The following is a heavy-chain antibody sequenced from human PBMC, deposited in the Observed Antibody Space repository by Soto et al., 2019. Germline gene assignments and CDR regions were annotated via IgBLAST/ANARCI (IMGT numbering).Heavy chain of an antibody. Sequence: QVQLVQSGAGVKKPGASVKVSCKASRYTFTNYYIHWVRQAPGQGLEWMGIINPSGGSTSYAQKFQGRLTMTRDTSASTVYMELSSLRSEDTAGYYCAHAMVTPQNWFDPWGQGTLVTVSS. D-gene: IGHD2-15*01. CDR2: INPSGGST. CDR1: RYTFTNYY. CDR3: AHAMVTPQNWFDP. V-gene: IGHV1-46*03. J-gene: IGHJ5*02.